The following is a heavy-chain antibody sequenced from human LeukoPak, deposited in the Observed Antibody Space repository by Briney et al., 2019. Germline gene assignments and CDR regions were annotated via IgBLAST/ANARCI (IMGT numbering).Heavy chain of an antibody. V-gene: IGHV3-23*01. CDR2: SSSGDGDNP. Sequence: GGSLRLSCTASGFTFRNYAMGLVRQAPGKGLEWVSVSSSGDGDNPYYADSVKGRFSISRDYSKDTLHLQMNSLRAEDTAVFYCAKFKGHYYYDSSGFCDNWGQGTLVTVSS. CDR3: AKFKGHYYYDSSGFCDN. CDR1: GFTFRNYA. J-gene: IGHJ4*02. D-gene: IGHD3-22*01.